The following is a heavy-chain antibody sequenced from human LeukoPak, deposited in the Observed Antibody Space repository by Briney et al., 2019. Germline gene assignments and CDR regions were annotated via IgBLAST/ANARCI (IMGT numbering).Heavy chain of an antibody. J-gene: IGHJ4*02. CDR1: GYSFTSFW. CDR2: IYPGDSDT. CDR3: ATYSSWRAYDYFDY. D-gene: IGHD3-10*01. Sequence: GESLKTSCKGSGYSFTSFWIGWVRQMPGKGLEWMGIIYPGDSDTRYSPSFQGQVTISADKSLNTAYLQWGSLKASDTAMYYCATYSSWRAYDYFDYWGQGTLVTVSS. V-gene: IGHV5-51*01.